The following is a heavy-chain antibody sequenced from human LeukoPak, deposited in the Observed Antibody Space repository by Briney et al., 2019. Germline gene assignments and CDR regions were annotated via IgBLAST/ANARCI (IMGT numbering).Heavy chain of an antibody. CDR1: GGTFSSYA. CDR3: ARVGGGLYSYGTFDY. V-gene: IGHV1-69*05. CDR2: IIPIFGTA. D-gene: IGHD5-18*01. J-gene: IGHJ4*02. Sequence: SVKVSCKASGGTFSSYAISWVRQAPGQGLEWMGGIIPIFGTANYAQKFQGRVTITTDESTSTAYMELSSLRSEDTAVYYCARVGGGLYSYGTFDYWGQGTLVTVSS.